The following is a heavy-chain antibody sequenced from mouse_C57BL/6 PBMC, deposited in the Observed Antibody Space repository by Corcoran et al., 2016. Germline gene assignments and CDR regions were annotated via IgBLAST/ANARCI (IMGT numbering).Heavy chain of an antibody. Sequence: EVQLQQSGPELVKPGASVKIPCKASGYTFTDYNMDWVKQSHGKSLEWIGDINPNNGGTIYNQKFKGKATLTVDKSSSTAYMELRSLTSEDTAVYYCARSEEDYGGAMDYWGQGTSVTVSS. J-gene: IGHJ4*01. D-gene: IGHD2-4*01. CDR3: ARSEEDYGGAMDY. CDR1: GYTFTDYN. V-gene: IGHV1-18*01. CDR2: INPNNGGT.